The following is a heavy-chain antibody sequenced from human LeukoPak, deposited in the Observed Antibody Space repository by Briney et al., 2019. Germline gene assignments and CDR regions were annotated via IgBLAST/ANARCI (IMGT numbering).Heavy chain of an antibody. CDR3: ARDTRGESDY. CDR2: ISSSSDTI. Sequence: GGSLRLSCAVSGFTFSSYSMNWVRQAPGKGLEWVSYISSSSDTIYYADSVKGRFTISRDNAKNSLYLQMNSLRAEDTAVYYCARDTRGESDYWGQGTLVTVSS. V-gene: IGHV3-48*04. D-gene: IGHD2-2*01. J-gene: IGHJ4*02. CDR1: GFTFSSYS.